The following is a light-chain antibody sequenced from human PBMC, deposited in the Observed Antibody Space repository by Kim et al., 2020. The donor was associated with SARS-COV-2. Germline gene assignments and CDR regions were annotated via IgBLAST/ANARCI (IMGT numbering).Light chain of an antibody. CDR3: NSRDSSGPVV. V-gene: IGLV3-19*01. J-gene: IGLJ2*01. CDR1: SLRSYY. Sequence: SELTQDPAVSVALGQTVRITCQGDSLRSYYASWYQQKPGQAPVLVIYGKNNRPSGIPDRFSGSSSGNTASLTITGAPSEDEADYYCNSRDSSGPVVFGG. CDR2: GKN.